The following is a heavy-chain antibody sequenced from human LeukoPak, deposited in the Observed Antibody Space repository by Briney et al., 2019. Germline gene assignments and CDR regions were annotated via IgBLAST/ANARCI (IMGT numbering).Heavy chain of an antibody. CDR3: ARTENYIPEDCFDP. CDR2: ICYSGST. J-gene: IGHJ5*02. Sequence: PSETLSLTCTVSGGSISSYYWSWIRQPPGKGLEWIGSICYSGSTFYNPSLKSRVTLSVDTSKNQFSLKLSSVTAADTALYYCARTENYIPEDCFDPWGQGTLVTVSS. CDR1: GGSISSYY. D-gene: IGHD5-24*01. V-gene: IGHV4-59*05.